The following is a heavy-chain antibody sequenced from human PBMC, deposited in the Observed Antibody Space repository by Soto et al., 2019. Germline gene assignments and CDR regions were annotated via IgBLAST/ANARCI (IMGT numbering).Heavy chain of an antibody. CDR1: PGSIFNSDHY. V-gene: IGHV4-31*03. CDR3: AGFRRGENWFDP. J-gene: IGHJ5*02. Sequence: QVQLRESGPGLSRPSQTLSLSCTVSPGSIFNSDHYWSWIRQLPGKGLEWIGYIYYTGTSYVNPSLKRRIDISIETSKNQCFLKLSSVTAADTAVYYCAGFRRGENWFDPWGHGIRVAVSS. D-gene: IGHD3-10*01. CDR2: IYYTGTS.